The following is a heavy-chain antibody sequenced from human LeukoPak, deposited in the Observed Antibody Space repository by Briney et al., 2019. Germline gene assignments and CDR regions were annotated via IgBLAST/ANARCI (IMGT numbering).Heavy chain of an antibody. Sequence: SETLSLTCTVSGGSISSYYWSWIRQPPGRGLEWIGYIYYSGSTNYNPSLKSRVTILVDTSKNQFSLKPSSVTAADTAVYYCARVSIVVVPAAWGWFDPWGQGTLVTVSS. V-gene: IGHV4-59*01. CDR2: IYYSGST. J-gene: IGHJ5*02. D-gene: IGHD2-2*01. CDR3: ARVSIVVVPAAWGWFDP. CDR1: GGSISSYY.